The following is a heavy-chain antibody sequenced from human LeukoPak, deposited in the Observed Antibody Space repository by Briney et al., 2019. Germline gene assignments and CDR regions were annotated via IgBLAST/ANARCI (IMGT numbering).Heavy chain of an antibody. Sequence: SQTLSLTCTVSGGSVRRGNYYWTWIRQPAGSGLEWIGRIYTSGTTDYNPSLRTRVTISVDASRNQFSLNLSSVTAADTAVYYCARGKVVAGTPGQNSWDYWGQGTLVTVSS. CDR2: IYTSGTT. V-gene: IGHV4-61*02. D-gene: IGHD6-19*01. CDR3: ARGKVVAGTPGQNSWDY. CDR1: GGSVRRGNYY. J-gene: IGHJ4*02.